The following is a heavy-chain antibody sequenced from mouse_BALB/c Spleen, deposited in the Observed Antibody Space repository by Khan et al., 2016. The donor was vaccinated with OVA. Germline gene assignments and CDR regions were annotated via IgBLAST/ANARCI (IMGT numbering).Heavy chain of an antibody. D-gene: IGHD1-1*01. Sequence: QVQLKQSGAELVRPGVSVKISCKGSGYTFTDYAMPWVKQSHAKSLEWIGVISTDYGDADYNQKLKGKATMTVDKSSSTAYMELARLTSEDSAIYYCARGGSNARIAYWGQGTLVTVSA. CDR3: ARGGSNARIAY. CDR1: GYTFTDYA. V-gene: IGHV1S137*01. CDR2: ISTDYGDA. J-gene: IGHJ3*01.